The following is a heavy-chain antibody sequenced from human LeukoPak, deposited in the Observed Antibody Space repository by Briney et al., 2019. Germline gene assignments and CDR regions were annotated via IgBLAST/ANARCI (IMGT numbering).Heavy chain of an antibody. D-gene: IGHD5-18*01. V-gene: IGHV3-23*01. J-gene: IGHJ3*02. CDR3: AKVSRAQVQLWPPDAFDI. CDR2: ISGSGGST. CDR1: GFTFSSYA. Sequence: GGSLRLSCAASGFTFSSYAMSWVRQAPGKGLEWVSAISGSGGSTYYADSVKGRFTITRDNSKNTLYLQMNSLRAEDTAVYYCAKVSRAQVQLWPPDAFDIWGQGTMVTVSS.